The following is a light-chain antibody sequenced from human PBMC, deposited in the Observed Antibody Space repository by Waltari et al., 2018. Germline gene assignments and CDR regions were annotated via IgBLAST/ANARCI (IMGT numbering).Light chain of an antibody. V-gene: IGLV3-27*01. Sequence: SYELTQPSSVSLSPGQTARITCSGDVLAKRYTRWFQQKPGQAPVLVIYKDSERPSGIPERFSGSSSGTTVTLTISGAQVEDEADYYCYSVDDNKRVFGGVTKLTVL. CDR2: KDS. CDR3: YSVDDNKRV. J-gene: IGLJ2*01. CDR1: VLAKRY.